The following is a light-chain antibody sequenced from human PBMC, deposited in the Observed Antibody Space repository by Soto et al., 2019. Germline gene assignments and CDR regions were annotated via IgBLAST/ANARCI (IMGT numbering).Light chain of an antibody. CDR3: AAWDDSLNGPNDV. CDR2: SNN. V-gene: IGLV1-44*01. J-gene: IGLJ1*01. CDR1: SSNIGSNT. Sequence: QSVLTQPPSASGTPGQRGTISCSGSSSNIGSNTVNWYQQLPGTAPKLLIYSNNQRPSGVPDRFSGSKSGTSASLAISGLQSEDEADYYCAAWDDSLNGPNDVFGTGTKLTVL.